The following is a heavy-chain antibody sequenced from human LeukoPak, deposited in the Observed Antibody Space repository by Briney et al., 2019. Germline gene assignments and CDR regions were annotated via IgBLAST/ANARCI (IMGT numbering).Heavy chain of an antibody. CDR3: ARDHQPPGAFDI. J-gene: IGHJ3*02. CDR2: ISSSSSTI. V-gene: IGHV3-48*01. CDR1: GFTFSSYS. Sequence: SGGSLRLSCAASGFTFSSYSMNWVRQAPGKGLEWVSYISSSSSTIYYADSVKGRFTISRDNAKNSLYLQMSSLRAEDTAVYYCARDHQPPGAFDIRGQGRMVTVSS. D-gene: IGHD2-2*01.